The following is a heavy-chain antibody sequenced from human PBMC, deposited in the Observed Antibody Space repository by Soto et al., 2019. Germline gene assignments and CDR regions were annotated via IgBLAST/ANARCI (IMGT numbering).Heavy chain of an antibody. CDR3: ARDAAQNWFDP. J-gene: IGHJ5*02. Sequence: PSETLSLTCTVSGGSISSYHWSWIRQPPGKGLEWIGYIYYSGSTNYNPSLKSRVTISVDTSKNQFSLKLSSVTAADTAVYYCARDAAQNWFDPWGQGTLVTVS. CDR1: GGSISSYH. CDR2: IYYSGST. D-gene: IGHD6-6*01. V-gene: IGHV4-59*01.